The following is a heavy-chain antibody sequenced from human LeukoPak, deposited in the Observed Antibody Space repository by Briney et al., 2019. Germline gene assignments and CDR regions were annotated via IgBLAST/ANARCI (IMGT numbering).Heavy chain of an antibody. CDR3: AKDYSYDGSGYYGY. J-gene: IGHJ4*02. Sequence: SVKVSCKASGYTFTNYGVSWVRQAPGRGLEWMGGIIPIFGTANYAQKFQGRVTITADESTSTAYMELSSLRSEDTAGYYCAKDYSYDGSGYYGYWGQGTLVTVSS. CDR2: IIPIFGTA. CDR1: GYTFTNYG. V-gene: IGHV1-69*13. D-gene: IGHD3-22*01.